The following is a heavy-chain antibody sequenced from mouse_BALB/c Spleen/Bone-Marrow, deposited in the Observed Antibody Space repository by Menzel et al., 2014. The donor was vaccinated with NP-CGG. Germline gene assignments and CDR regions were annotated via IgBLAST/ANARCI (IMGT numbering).Heavy chain of an antibody. D-gene: IGHD2-4*01. CDR2: IDTSDSYT. CDR1: GYTFTDNW. CDR3: ARGGHDFSLDY. V-gene: IGHV1-69*01. Sequence: VHLVESGAELGMPGASVKMSCKASGYTFTDNWIYWVKQRPGQGLEWIGAIDTSDSYTNYNQKFMGKASLTVDASSSTAYVRVSSLTSDDSAVYYCARGGHDFSLDYWGQGTSVTVSS. J-gene: IGHJ4*01.